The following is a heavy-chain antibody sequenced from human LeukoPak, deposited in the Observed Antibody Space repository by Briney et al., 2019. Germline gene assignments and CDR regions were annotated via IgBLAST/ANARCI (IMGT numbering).Heavy chain of an antibody. CDR1: GYSFIDYW. J-gene: IGHJ4*02. CDR3: ATGVPGGYSYFDY. D-gene: IGHD5-18*01. V-gene: IGHV5-51*01. CDR2: IYPGDSDT. Sequence: SGESLKISCMGSGYSFIDYWIGWVRQLPGKGLEWMGIIYPGDSDTRYSPSFQGQVTISADKSISTAYLQWNSLKASDTAMYYCATGVPGGYSYFDYWGQGTLVTVSS.